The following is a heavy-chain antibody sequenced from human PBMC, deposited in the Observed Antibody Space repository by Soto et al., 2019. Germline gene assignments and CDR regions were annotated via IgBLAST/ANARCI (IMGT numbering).Heavy chain of an antibody. J-gene: IGHJ5*02. D-gene: IGHD2-2*01. V-gene: IGHV4-4*02. CDR3: ARVVVPAADSNWLDP. CDR1: TGSIITSNS. Sequence: SETLSLTSAAATGSIITSNSCSGVRQPPRKGLEWIGEIYHSGSTNYNPSLKSRVTISVDKYKNQFSLKLSSVTAADTAVYYCARVVVPAADSNWLDPWGKGTLVIVSS. CDR2: IYHSGST.